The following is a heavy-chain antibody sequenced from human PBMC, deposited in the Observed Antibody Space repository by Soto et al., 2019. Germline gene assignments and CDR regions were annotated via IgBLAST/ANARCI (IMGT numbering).Heavy chain of an antibody. J-gene: IGHJ6*03. CDR2: INAGNGNT. D-gene: IGHD4-17*01. CDR3: ARDPQKHSGDGMDYYYYYMDV. V-gene: IGHV1-3*01. CDR1: GYTFTSYA. Sequence: ASVRVSCKASGYTFTSYAMHWVRQAPGQRLEWMGWINAGNGNTKYSQKFQGRVTITRDTSASTAYMELSSLRSEDTAVYYCARDPQKHSGDGMDYYYYYMDVWGKGTTVTVSS.